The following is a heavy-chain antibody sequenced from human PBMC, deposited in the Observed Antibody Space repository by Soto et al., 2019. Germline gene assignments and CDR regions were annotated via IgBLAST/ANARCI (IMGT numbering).Heavy chain of an antibody. CDR1: GFTFSSYA. CDR3: ARDRIKRWNVSSGYLRDAFDI. Sequence: GGSLRLSCAASGFTFSSYAMHWVRQAPGKGLEWVAVISYDGSNKYYADSVKGRFTISRDNSKNTLYLQMNSLRAEDTAVYYCARDRIKRWNVSSGYLRDAFDIWGQGTMVTVSS. CDR2: ISYDGSNK. V-gene: IGHV3-30-3*01. J-gene: IGHJ3*02. D-gene: IGHD3-22*01.